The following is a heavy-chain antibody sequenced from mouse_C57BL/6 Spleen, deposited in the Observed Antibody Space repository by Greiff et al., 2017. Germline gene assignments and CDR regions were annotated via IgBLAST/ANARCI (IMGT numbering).Heavy chain of an antibody. D-gene: IGHD2-3*01. CDR2: INPNNGGT. Sequence: EVQLQQSGPELVKPGASVKISCKASGYTFTDYYMNWVKQSHGKSLEWIGDINPNNGGTSYNQKFKGKATLTVDKSSSTAYMELRSLTSEDSAVYYCARGLYDGQYYYAMDYWGQGTSVTVSS. CDR3: ARGLYDGQYYYAMDY. V-gene: IGHV1-26*01. CDR1: GYTFTDYY. J-gene: IGHJ4*01.